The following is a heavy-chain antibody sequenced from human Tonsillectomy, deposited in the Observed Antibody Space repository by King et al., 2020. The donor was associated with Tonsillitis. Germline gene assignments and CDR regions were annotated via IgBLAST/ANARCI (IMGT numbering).Heavy chain of an antibody. D-gene: IGHD3-22*01. J-gene: IGHJ4*02. V-gene: IGHV3-15*01. Sequence: QLVQSGGGLVKPGGSLRLSCAASGFTFSNAGMSWVRPAPGKGLEWVGRLKSNTDGGTTDYAATVNGRFTIPRDDSKTTLYLQMHSLKTEDTAVYYCTTQNGSSGYSYWGQGTLVTVSS. CDR1: GFTFSNAG. CDR3: TTQNGSSGYSY. CDR2: LKSNTDGGTT.